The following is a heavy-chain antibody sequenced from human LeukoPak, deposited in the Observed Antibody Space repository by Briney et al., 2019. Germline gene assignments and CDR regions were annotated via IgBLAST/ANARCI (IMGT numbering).Heavy chain of an antibody. V-gene: IGHV3-33*01. Sequence: GGSLRLSCAASGFTFSSYGMHWVRQAPGKGLEWVAVIWYDGSNKYYADSVKGRFTISRDNSKNTLYLQMNSLRAEDTAVYYCARDPILGVFFFPFLGEPGFDYWGQGTLVTVSS. CDR1: GFTFSSYG. D-gene: IGHD3-3*01. CDR3: ARDPILGVFFFPFLGEPGFDY. J-gene: IGHJ4*02. CDR2: IWYDGSNK.